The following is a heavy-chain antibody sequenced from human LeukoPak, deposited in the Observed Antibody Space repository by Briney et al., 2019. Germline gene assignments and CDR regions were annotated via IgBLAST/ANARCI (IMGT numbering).Heavy chain of an antibody. D-gene: IGHD3-10*01. CDR3: ARGPYYYGSGRRWGPTKGTDFDY. J-gene: IGHJ4*02. V-gene: IGHV4-30-4*01. Sequence: PSETLSLTCTVSGGSISSGDYYWSWIRQPPGKGLEWIGYIYYSGSTYYNPSLKSRVTISVDTSKNQFSLKLSSVTAADTAVYYCARGPYYYGSGRRWGPTKGTDFDYWGQGTLVTVSS. CDR2: IYYSGST. CDR1: GGSISSGDYY.